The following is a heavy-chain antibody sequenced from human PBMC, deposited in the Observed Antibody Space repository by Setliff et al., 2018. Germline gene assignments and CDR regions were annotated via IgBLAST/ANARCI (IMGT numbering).Heavy chain of an antibody. CDR3: ARDYSSSWDYYYYYMDV. J-gene: IGHJ6*03. CDR2: IIPFFGTA. V-gene: IGHV1-69*06. CDR1: GGTFSSYA. D-gene: IGHD6-13*01. Sequence: ASVKVSCKASGGTFSSYAISWVRQAPGQGLEWMGRIIPFFGTANFAQKFQGRVTITADKSTSTAYMELSSLRSEDTAVYYCARDYSSSWDYYYYYMDVWGKGTTVTVSS.